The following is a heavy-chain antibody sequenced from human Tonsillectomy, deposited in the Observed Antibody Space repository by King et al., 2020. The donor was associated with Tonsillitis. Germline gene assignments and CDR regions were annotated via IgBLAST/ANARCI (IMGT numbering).Heavy chain of an antibody. V-gene: IGHV4-31*03. D-gene: IGHD3-10*01. CDR1: GDSISSGGYY. CDR3: AREGGIIRGIL. J-gene: IGHJ4*02. Sequence: QLQESGPGLVKPSQTLSLTCTVSGDSISSGGYYWSWIRQHPGKGPEWIGYIYYTGSPYYNPALESRVTISLDTSKNQFYLNLTSVTAADTAVFYCAREGGIIRGILWGQGTLVTVSS. CDR2: IYYTGSP.